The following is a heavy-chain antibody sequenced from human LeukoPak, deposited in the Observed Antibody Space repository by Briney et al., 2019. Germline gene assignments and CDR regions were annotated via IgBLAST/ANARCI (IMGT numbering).Heavy chain of an antibody. CDR1: GGSFSGYY. Sequence: SETLSLTCAVYGGSFSGYYWSWIRQPPGKGLEWIGEINHSRSTNYNPSLKSRVTISVDTSKNQFSLKLSSVTAADTAVYYCARAPRAGYDYVWGNYRYSGHYFDYWGQGTLVTVSS. J-gene: IGHJ4*02. D-gene: IGHD3-16*02. CDR3: ARAPRAGYDYVWGNYRYSGHYFDY. CDR2: INHSRST. V-gene: IGHV4-34*01.